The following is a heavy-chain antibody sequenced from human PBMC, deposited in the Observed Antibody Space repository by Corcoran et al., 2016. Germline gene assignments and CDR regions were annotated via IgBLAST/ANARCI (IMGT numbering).Heavy chain of an antibody. CDR2: VKSKYDVRTI. D-gene: IGHD1-26*01. CDR1: GLTFSNAW. CDR3: AVGDDVDR. J-gene: IGHJ5*02. V-gene: IGHV3-15*07. Sequence: VQLGEPWGGLVTPGGSLRLSCAASGLTFSNAWMHWVRQDPGKWLEWVGRVKSKYDVRTIDYAAPVKGRVTISRDDSNNTPYLQMNSRRIEDTAVSYCAVGDDVDRWGLGTQVTVSS.